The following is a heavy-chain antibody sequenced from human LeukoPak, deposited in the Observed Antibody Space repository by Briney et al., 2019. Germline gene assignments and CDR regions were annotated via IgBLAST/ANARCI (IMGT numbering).Heavy chain of an antibody. J-gene: IGHJ4*02. D-gene: IGHD4-17*01. V-gene: IGHV1-3*01. CDR3: ARDRWGNYGELIDY. CDR1: GYTFTSYA. CDR2: INAGNGNT. Sequence: ASVKVSCKASGYTFTSYAMHWVRQAPGQRLEWMGWINAGNGNTKYSQKFQGRVTITRDTSASTAYMELSSLRSEDTAVYYCARDRWGNYGELIDYWGQGTLVTVSS.